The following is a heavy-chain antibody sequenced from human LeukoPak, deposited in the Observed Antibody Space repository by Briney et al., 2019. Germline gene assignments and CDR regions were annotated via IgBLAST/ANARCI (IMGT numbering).Heavy chain of an antibody. CDR2: IYYSGST. V-gene: IGHV4-59*01. J-gene: IGHJ5*02. CDR1: GGSISSYY. Sequence: PSETRSLTCTVSGGSISSYYWSWIRQPPGNGLEWIGYIYYSGSTNYNPSLKSRVTISVDTSKNQFSLKLSSVTAADTAVYYCARASSGWYPTFDPWGQGTLVAVSS. D-gene: IGHD6-19*01. CDR3: ARASSGWYPTFDP.